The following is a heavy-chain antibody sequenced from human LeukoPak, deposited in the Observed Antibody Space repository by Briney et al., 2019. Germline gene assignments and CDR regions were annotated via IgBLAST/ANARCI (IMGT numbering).Heavy chain of an antibody. Sequence: GGSLRLSCAASGFTFSSYVMHWVRRTPGKGLVWVSRISHDGIISYADSVKGRFTISRDNAKNMLILQMNSLGVEDTAVYYCARDWVYKIDYWGRGTLVTVSS. D-gene: IGHD5-24*01. V-gene: IGHV3-74*01. J-gene: IGHJ4*02. CDR3: ARDWVYKIDY. CDR1: GFTFSSYV. CDR2: ISHDGII.